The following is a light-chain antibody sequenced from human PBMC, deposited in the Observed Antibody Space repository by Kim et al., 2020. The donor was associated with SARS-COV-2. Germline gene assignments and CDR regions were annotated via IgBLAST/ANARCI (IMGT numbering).Light chain of an antibody. CDR1: SSNIGAGYD. V-gene: IGLV1-40*01. Sequence: LTQPPSVSGAPGQRVTISCTGSSSNIGAGYDVHWYQQLPGTAPKLLIYGNSNRPSGVPDRFSGSKSGTSASLAITGLQAEDEADYYCQSYDSSLSVVFGGGTQLTVL. J-gene: IGLJ2*01. CDR2: GNS. CDR3: QSYDSSLSVV.